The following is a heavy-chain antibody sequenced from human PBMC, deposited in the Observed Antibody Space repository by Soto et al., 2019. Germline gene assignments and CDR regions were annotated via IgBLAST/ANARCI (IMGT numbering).Heavy chain of an antibody. CDR1: GYTFTGYY. V-gene: IGHV1-2*02. CDR2: INPNSGGT. Sequence: GASVKVSCKASGYTFTGYYMHWVRQAPGQGLEWMGWINPNSGGTNYAQKFQGRVTMTRDTSISTAYMELSRLRSDDTAVYYCARSEDPQYDISTGYHYYYYGMDVWGQGTTVTVSS. CDR3: ARSEDPQYDISTGYHYYYYGMDV. D-gene: IGHD3-9*01. J-gene: IGHJ6*02.